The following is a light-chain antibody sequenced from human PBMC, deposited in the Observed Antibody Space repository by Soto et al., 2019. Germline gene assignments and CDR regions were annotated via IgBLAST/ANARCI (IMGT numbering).Light chain of an antibody. V-gene: IGKV3-20*01. CDR1: QSVISSY. CDR2: GAS. CDR3: QHYYNWPPYT. Sequence: EIVLTQSPGTLSLSPGVRATLSCRASQSVISSYLAWYQQKPGQAPRLLIYGASSSATGIPDRFSGSGSGTDFNLTISSLRSEDFAVDFCQHYYNWPPYTFGHGTRLGIK. J-gene: IGKJ2*01.